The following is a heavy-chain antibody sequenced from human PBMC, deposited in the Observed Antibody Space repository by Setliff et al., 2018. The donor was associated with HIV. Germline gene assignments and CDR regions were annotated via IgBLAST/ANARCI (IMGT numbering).Heavy chain of an antibody. CDR3: ARVSSTYWYSIFRNYYYHMDV. V-gene: IGHV4-34*01. Sequence: SETLSLTCAVYGGSFSGYCWSWIRQPPGKGLEWIGEIQHSGRINYNPSLRSRVTTSVDTSKNQFSLRLRPVTAADTAVYYCARVSSTYWYSIFRNYYYHMDVWGKGTTVTVSS. J-gene: IGHJ6*03. CDR2: IQHSGRI. CDR1: GGSFSGYC. D-gene: IGHD2-8*02.